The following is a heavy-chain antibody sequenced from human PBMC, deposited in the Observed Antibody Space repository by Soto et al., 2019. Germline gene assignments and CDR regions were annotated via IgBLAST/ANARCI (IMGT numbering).Heavy chain of an antibody. CDR2: ITNSGGDT. V-gene: IGHV3-23*01. CDR3: ARASGESYPGSRVFDS. Sequence: EVQLLESGGDLVQPGGSLRLSCAASGFTFSSNAMSWVRQAPGKGLEWVSAITNSGGDTLYADSVKGRFTISRDNFKNTLYLQRNSLRAEDTAIYYCARASGESYPGSRVFDSWGQGTRVNVSS. D-gene: IGHD3-10*01. CDR1: GFTFSSNA. J-gene: IGHJ4*02.